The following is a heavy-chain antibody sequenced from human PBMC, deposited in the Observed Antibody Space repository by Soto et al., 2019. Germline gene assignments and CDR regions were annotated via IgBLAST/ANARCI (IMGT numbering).Heavy chain of an antibody. J-gene: IGHJ4*02. CDR2: ISSSSSTI. V-gene: IGHV3-48*02. CDR3: ARPPARYDILTGPEYYFDY. CDR1: GFTFSSYS. D-gene: IGHD3-9*01. Sequence: GGSLRLSCAASGFTFSSYSMNWVRQAPGKGLEWVSYISSSSSTIYYADSVKGRFTISRDNAKNSLYLQMNSLRDEDTAVYYCARPPARYDILTGPEYYFDYWGQGTLVTVSS.